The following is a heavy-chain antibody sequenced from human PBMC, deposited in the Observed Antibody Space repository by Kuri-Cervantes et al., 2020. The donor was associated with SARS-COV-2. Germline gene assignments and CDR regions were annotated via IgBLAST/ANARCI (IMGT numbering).Heavy chain of an antibody. D-gene: IGHD3-3*01. CDR1: GFTFSDYY. Sequence: ESLKISCAASGFTFSDYYMSWIRQAPGKGLEWIGEINHSGSTNYNPSLKSRVTISVDTSKNQFSLKLSSVTAADTAVYYCARHSDYSSTLLRFLDPQWGFDPWGQGTLVTVSS. J-gene: IGHJ5*02. V-gene: IGHV4-34*01. CDR2: INHSGST. CDR3: ARHSDYSSTLLRFLDPQWGFDP.